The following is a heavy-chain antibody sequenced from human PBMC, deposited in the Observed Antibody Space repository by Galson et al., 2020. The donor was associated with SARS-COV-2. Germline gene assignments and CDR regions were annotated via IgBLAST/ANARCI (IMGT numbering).Heavy chain of an antibody. J-gene: IGHJ4*02. CDR1: GGSFSVYY. D-gene: IGHD2-2*01. CDR2: IHHSGST. CDR3: ARRVVPAAFGM. Sequence: SQASETLSLTCALYGGSFSVYYWNWIRQSPGKGLEWIGEIHHSGSTKYNPSLESRVTISIDTSKNQVSLILSSVTAADTAKYYCARRVVPAAFGMWGQGTLVSVSS. V-gene: IGHV4-34*01.